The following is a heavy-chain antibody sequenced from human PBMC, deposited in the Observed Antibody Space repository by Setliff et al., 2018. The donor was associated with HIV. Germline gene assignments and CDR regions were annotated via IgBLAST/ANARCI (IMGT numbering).Heavy chain of an antibody. CDR2: FDPEDGET. J-gene: IGHJ4*02. D-gene: IGHD3-22*01. CDR1: GYTLTELS. V-gene: IGHV1-24*01. Sequence: ASVKVSCKVSGYTLTELSMHWVRQAPGKGLEWMGGFDPEDGETIYAQKFQGRVTMTEDTSTDTAYMELSSLRSDDTAVYYCARGMDYYDTSGYYQYYFDYWGQGTLVTVSS. CDR3: ARGMDYYDTSGYYQYYFDY.